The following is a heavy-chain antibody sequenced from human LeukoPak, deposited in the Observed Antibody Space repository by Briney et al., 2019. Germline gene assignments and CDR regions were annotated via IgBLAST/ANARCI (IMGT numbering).Heavy chain of an antibody. CDR3: ARLGYYDSSGYYCFDY. D-gene: IGHD3-22*01. CDR1: GGSISSSSYY. J-gene: IGHJ4*02. CDR2: IYYSGST. Sequence: SETLSLTCTVSGGSISSSSYYWGWIRQPPGKGLEWIGSIYYSGSTYYNPSLKSRVTISVDTSKNQFSLKLSSATAADTAVYYCARLGYYDSSGYYCFDYWGQGTLVTVSS. V-gene: IGHV4-39*01.